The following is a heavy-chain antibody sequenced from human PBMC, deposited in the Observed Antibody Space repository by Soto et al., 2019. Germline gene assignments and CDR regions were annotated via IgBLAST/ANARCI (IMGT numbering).Heavy chain of an antibody. CDR3: ARSRGRFYSSSSGPY. J-gene: IGHJ4*02. Sequence: SETLSLTCAAYGGSFSGYYWSWIRQPPGKGLEWIGEINHSGSTNYNPSLKSRVTISVDTSKNQFSLKLSSVTAADTAVYYCARSRGRFYSSSSGPYWGQGTLVTVSS. CDR1: GGSFSGYY. CDR2: INHSGST. D-gene: IGHD6-6*01. V-gene: IGHV4-34*01.